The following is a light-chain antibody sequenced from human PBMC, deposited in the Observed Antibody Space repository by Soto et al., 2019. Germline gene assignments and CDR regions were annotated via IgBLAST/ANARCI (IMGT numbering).Light chain of an antibody. CDR2: AAS. V-gene: IGKV1-27*01. J-gene: IGKJ4*01. CDR1: QGIGVY. CDR3: QKDNSAPLT. Sequence: DIQMTQSPSSLSASFGDRVTITCRASQGIGVYLAWFQQKPGNAPKLLIYAASTLQSGVPSRFSGSGSGTDFTLTISSLQPEDVATYYCQKDNSAPLTFGGGTKVEVK.